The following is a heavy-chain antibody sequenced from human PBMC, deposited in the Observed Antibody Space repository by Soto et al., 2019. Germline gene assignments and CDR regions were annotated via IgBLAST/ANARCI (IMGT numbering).Heavy chain of an antibody. CDR2: INAGNGNT. D-gene: IGHD2-15*01. V-gene: IGHV1-3*01. J-gene: IGHJ5*02. CDR1: GYTFTSYA. CDR3: ARTWGCVVAATPPNWFDP. Sequence: QVQLVQSGAEVKKPGASVKVSCKASGYTFTSYAMHWVRQAPGQRLEWMGWINAGNGNTKYSQKFQGRVTITRDTSASTAYMELSSLRSEDTAVYYCARTWGCVVAATPPNWFDPWGQGTLVTVSS.